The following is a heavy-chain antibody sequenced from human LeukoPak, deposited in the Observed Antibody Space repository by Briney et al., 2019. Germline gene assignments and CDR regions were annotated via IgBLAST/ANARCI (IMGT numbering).Heavy chain of an antibody. CDR2: ISGSGGST. V-gene: IGHV3-23*01. Sequence: SGGSLRLSCAASGFTFSSYAMSWVRQAPGKGLEWVSAISGSGGSTYYADSVKGRFTISRDNSKNTLYLQMNSLRAEDTAVYYCAKGRVWARGVIGRGEIDYWGQGTLVTVSS. CDR3: AKGRVWARGVIGRGEIDY. J-gene: IGHJ4*02. D-gene: IGHD3-10*01. CDR1: GFTFSSYA.